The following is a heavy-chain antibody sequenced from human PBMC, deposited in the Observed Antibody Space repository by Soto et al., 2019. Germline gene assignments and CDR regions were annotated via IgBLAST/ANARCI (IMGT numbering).Heavy chain of an antibody. J-gene: IGHJ6*02. CDR3: ARAKTKVVTYYYYGMDV. V-gene: IGHV3-30-3*01. CDR1: GFTFSSYA. D-gene: IGHD2-2*01. Sequence: GGSLRLSCAASGFTFSSYALHWVRQAPGKGLEGVAVISYDGSNKYYADSVKGRFTISRDDSKNTLYLQMNSLRAEDTAVYYCARAKTKVVTYYYYGMDVWGQGTTVTVSS. CDR2: ISYDGSNK.